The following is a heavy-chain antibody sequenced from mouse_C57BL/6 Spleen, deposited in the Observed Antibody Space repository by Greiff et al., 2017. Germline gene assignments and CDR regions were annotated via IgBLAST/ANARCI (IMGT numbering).Heavy chain of an antibody. V-gene: IGHV6-3*01. CDR2: IRLKSDNYAT. CDR3: TGGYYGSSYEYFDV. Sequence: EVKLEESGGGLVQPGGSMKLSCVASGFTFSNYWMNWVRQSPEKGLEWVAQIRLKSDNYATHYAESVKGRFTISRDDSKSSVYLQMNNLRAEDTGIYYCTGGYYGSSYEYFDVWGTGTTVTVSS. D-gene: IGHD1-1*01. J-gene: IGHJ1*03. CDR1: GFTFSNYW.